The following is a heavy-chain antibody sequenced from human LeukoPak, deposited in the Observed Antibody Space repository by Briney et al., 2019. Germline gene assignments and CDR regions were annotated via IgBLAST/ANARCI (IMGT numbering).Heavy chain of an antibody. CDR3: ARDGVATPAWYVWGSYRDNWFDP. Sequence: ASVTVSCKASEYSFTDYHLHWVRQAPGQGLEWLGWINPNTGGTRYAQKFQGRVTMTRNTSISTAYMELSSLRSEDTAVYYCARDGVATPAWYVWGSYRDNWFDPWGQGTLVTVSS. J-gene: IGHJ5*02. CDR1: EYSFTDYH. V-gene: IGHV1-2*02. CDR2: INPNTGGT. D-gene: IGHD3-16*02.